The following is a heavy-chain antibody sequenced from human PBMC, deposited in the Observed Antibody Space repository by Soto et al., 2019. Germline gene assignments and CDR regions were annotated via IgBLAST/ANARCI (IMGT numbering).Heavy chain of an antibody. CDR1: GFSLTTSGVG. Sequence: QITLNESGPTPVKPRQPLTLTCTFSGFSLTTSGVGVGWIRQSPGTAPEWLALIYWDDDKRYSPSLKSRLTIAKDTSKNRVVLTMADLDPADTATYSCAHRVLRTVFGLVTTTAIYFDFWGQGTPVAVSS. CDR3: AHRVLRTVFGLVTTTAIYFDF. V-gene: IGHV2-5*02. CDR2: IYWDDDK. J-gene: IGHJ4*02. D-gene: IGHD3-3*01.